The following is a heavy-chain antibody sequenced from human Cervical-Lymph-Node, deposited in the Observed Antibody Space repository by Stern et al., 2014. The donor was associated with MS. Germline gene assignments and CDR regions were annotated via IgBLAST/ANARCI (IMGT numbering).Heavy chain of an antibody. CDR2: ITPNSGGT. Sequence: VQLLQSGAEVKKPGASVKVSCKASGYTFTGYYMHWVRQAPGQGLEWMGWITPNSGGTNYAQKFQGWVTMTRDTSISTAYMELSRLRSDDTAVYYCARSLLDYDFWSGPYYYYYGMDVWGQGTTVTVSS. V-gene: IGHV1-2*04. CDR1: GYTFTGYY. J-gene: IGHJ6*02. CDR3: ARSLLDYDFWSGPYYYYYGMDV. D-gene: IGHD3-3*01.